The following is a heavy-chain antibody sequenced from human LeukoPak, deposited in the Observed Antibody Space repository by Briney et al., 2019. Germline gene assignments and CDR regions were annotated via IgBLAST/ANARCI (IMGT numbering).Heavy chain of an antibody. J-gene: IGHJ4*02. V-gene: IGHV4-59*08. Sequence: SETLSLTCTVPGGSISDYYYSWIRQPPGKGLEWIGYIHYSGSTNYNPSLKSRVTISIDTSKNQFSLKLSSVTAADTAVYYCARLLSDYFDHWGQGTLVTVSS. CDR1: GGSISDYY. CDR2: IHYSGST. D-gene: IGHD3-10*01. CDR3: ARLLSDYFDH.